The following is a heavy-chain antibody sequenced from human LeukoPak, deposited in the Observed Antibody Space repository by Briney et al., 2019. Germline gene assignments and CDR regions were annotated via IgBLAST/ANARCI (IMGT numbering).Heavy chain of an antibody. Sequence: ASVKVSCKASGYTFTNYGMTWVRQAPGQGLEWMGCISVYTGNTNYAQKFQGRVTMTRDTSISTAYMELSRLRSDDTAVYYCAASEMIVATILGLWAFDIWGQGTMVTVSS. CDR3: AASEMIVATILGLWAFDI. J-gene: IGHJ3*02. V-gene: IGHV1-18*01. CDR1: GYTFTNYG. CDR2: ISVYTGNT. D-gene: IGHD5-12*01.